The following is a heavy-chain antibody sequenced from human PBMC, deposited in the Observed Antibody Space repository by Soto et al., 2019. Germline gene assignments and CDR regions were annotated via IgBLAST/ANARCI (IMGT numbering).Heavy chain of an antibody. D-gene: IGHD1-26*01. CDR3: ARGGREPKSSNYYGLEG. V-gene: IGHV1-69*01. CDR2: SLPIFGTA. J-gene: IGHJ6*02. Sequence: GDSLQVSCTSSGGTFSTYSISWVRQAPGQGLGWMGGSLPIFGTAHYAQNFQGRVTLTADESTSTAYLELSSLRSDDTAVYYCARGGREPKSSNYYGLEGWGQGPTVTV. CDR1: GGTFSTYS.